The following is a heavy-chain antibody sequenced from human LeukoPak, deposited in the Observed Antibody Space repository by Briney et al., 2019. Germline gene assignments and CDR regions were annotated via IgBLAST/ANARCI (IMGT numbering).Heavy chain of an antibody. CDR2: INPSGGSS. Sequence: ASVTVSCKASGYTFTSYSMHWVRQAPGQGLEWLGFINPSGGSSNYAQKFQGRITLTRDTSTSTVYMELNSLRSEDTALYYCARGNPSMATLDYWGQGTLITVSS. D-gene: IGHD5-24*01. V-gene: IGHV1-46*01. J-gene: IGHJ4*02. CDR1: GYTFTSYS. CDR3: ARGNPSMATLDY.